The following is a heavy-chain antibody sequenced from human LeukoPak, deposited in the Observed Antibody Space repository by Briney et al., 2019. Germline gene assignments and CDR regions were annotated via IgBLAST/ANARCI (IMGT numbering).Heavy chain of an antibody. Sequence: GRSLRLSCAASGFSFSTYGMHWVRQAPGKGLEWVGVISYDGRNKYYPDSVKGRFTISRDNSKNTLYLQMNSLRAEHTAVYYCARDPGGGGNCDYWGQGTLVTVSS. V-gene: IGHV3-30*03. CDR1: GFSFSTYG. J-gene: IGHJ4*02. CDR3: ARDPGGGGNCDY. D-gene: IGHD3-16*01. CDR2: ISYDGRNK.